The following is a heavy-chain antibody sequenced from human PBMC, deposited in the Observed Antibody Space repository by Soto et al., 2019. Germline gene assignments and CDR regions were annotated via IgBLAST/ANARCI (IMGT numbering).Heavy chain of an antibody. J-gene: IGHJ5*02. CDR2: IIPIFGKA. Sequence: ASVKVSCKASGGTFSSYAISWVRQAPGQGFEWMGGIIPIFGKANYAQKFQGRVTITADKSTSTAYSELSSLRSEDTAVYYCARTYYVFWSGYAPGEGWFDPWGQGTLVTVS. CDR3: ARTYYVFWSGYAPGEGWFDP. V-gene: IGHV1-69*06. CDR1: GGTFSSYA. D-gene: IGHD3-3*01.